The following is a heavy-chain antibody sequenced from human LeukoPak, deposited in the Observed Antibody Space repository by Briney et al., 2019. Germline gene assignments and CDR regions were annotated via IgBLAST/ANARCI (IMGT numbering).Heavy chain of an antibody. CDR1: GFTFSSYW. CDR2: IKQDGSEE. J-gene: IGHJ4*02. Sequence: PGGSLRLSCAASGFTFSSYWMSWVRQAPGKGLEWVANIKQDGSEEYYVDSVKGRFTISRDNAKTSLYLQVNSLRAEDTAVYYCARHLSGVTGYTYGRGIDYWGQGTLVTVSS. D-gene: IGHD5-18*01. V-gene: IGHV3-7*01. CDR3: ARHLSGVTGYTYGRGIDY.